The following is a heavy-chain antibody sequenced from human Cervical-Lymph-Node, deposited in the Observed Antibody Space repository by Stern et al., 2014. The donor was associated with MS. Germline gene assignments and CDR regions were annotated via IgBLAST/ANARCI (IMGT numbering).Heavy chain of an antibody. CDR2: ISPNSGGT. CDR1: GYTFTDYY. J-gene: IGHJ4*02. V-gene: IGHV1-2*06. CDR3: ARTDYYDSSGQMDY. Sequence: QVQLVQSGAEVKKPGASVKVSCKASGYTFTDYYMHWVRQAPGQGLEWMGRISPNSGGTIYAQKFQGRVTMTRDTSISTAYMELSRLRSDDTAVYYCARTDYYDSSGQMDYWGQGALVTVSS. D-gene: IGHD3-22*01.